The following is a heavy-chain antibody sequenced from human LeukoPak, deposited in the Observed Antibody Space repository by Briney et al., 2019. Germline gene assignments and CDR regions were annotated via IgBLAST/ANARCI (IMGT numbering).Heavy chain of an antibody. J-gene: IGHJ4*02. Sequence: GGSLRLSCAAPGFSVSSNHMIWVRQAPGKGLEGVSAMSSAGPTYYADSVKGRFTISRDKSKNTRYLQMNSLRAEDTAVYYCAKEGSSGWYSFFDYWGQGTLVTVSS. D-gene: IGHD6-19*01. CDR2: MSSAGPT. V-gene: IGHV3-53*01. CDR1: GFSVSSNH. CDR3: AKEGSSGWYSFFDY.